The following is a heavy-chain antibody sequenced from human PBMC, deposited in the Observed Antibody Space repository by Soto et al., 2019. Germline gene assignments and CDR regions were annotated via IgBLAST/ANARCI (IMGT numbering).Heavy chain of an antibody. Sequence: QVQLQESGPRLVKPSGTLSLTCTVSGGSITSDNWWTWVRQPPGKGLEWIGEIYHSGDTNYKPALESRVSISVDKSKNQISLMLNSVTAADTAVYYCARETYSNYGGWIDFWGQGALVTVSS. J-gene: IGHJ4*02. D-gene: IGHD4-4*01. CDR2: IYHSGDT. V-gene: IGHV4-4*02. CDR3: ARETYSNYGGWIDF. CDR1: GGSITSDNW.